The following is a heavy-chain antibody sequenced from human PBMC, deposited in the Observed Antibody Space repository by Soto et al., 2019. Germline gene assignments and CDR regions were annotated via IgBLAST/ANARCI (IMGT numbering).Heavy chain of an antibody. CDR3: ARVELDTPNCGFDP. CDR1: GDSVSSNSAA. V-gene: IGHV6-1*01. J-gene: IGHJ5*02. CDR2: TYYRSKWYN. Sequence: SQTLSLTCAISGDSVSSNSAAWNWIRQSPSRGLEWLGRTYYRSKWYNDYAVSVKSRITINPDTPKNQFSLQLNSVTPEDTAVYYCARVELDTPNCGFDPWGQGTLVTVSS. D-gene: IGHD1-1*01.